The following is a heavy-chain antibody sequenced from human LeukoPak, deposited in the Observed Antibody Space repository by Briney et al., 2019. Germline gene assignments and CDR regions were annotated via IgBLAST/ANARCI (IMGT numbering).Heavy chain of an antibody. D-gene: IGHD3-3*01. Sequence: ASVKVSCKASGGTLSTYAISWVRQAPGQGLEWMGGIIPIFGTANYAQKFQGRVTITADESTSTAYMELSSLRSEDTAVYYCARVIDYDFWSGYYTTYYYYYYMDVWGKGTTVTVSS. V-gene: IGHV1-69*13. J-gene: IGHJ6*03. CDR2: IIPIFGTA. CDR1: GGTLSTYA. CDR3: ARVIDYDFWSGYYTTYYYYYYMDV.